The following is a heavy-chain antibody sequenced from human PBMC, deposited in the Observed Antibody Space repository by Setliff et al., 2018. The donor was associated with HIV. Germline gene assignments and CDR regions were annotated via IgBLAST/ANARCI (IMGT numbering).Heavy chain of an antibody. CDR3: AKTQTVITVYGPFDS. D-gene: IGHD4-4*01. CDR2: ISGSGDIT. V-gene: IGHV3-23*01. Sequence: GESLKISCAAPGFSFRSYAVSWVRQAPGKGLEWVSVISGSGDITYYRESVKGRFTVSRDNSNNTVYLQMNSLRAEDTAMYYCAKTQTVITVYGPFDSWGQGTPVTVPS. J-gene: IGHJ4*02. CDR1: GFSFRSYA.